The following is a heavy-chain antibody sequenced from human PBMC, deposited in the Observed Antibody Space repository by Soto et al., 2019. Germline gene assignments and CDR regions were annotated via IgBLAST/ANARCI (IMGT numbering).Heavy chain of an antibody. CDR3: AKDLLSSYYYGMDA. CDR2: ISGSGTDT. Sequence: VQLLESGGGLVQPGGSPRLSCAASGFMFGSYAMSWVRQAPGKGLEWVSGISGSGTDTYYADAVKGRVTISRDNAKNTLYLQMNGLRAEDTAIYYCAKDLLSSYYYGMDAWGQGTTVTVSS. J-gene: IGHJ6*02. CDR1: GFMFGSYA. V-gene: IGHV3-23*01. D-gene: IGHD3-10*01.